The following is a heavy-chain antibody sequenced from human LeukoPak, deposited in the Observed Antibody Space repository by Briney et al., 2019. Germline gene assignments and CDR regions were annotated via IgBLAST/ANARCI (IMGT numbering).Heavy chain of an antibody. CDR2: IYYSGNT. CDR3: ARDPSIAVAPWYFDL. V-gene: IGHV4-59*12. Sequence: SETLSLTCTVSGGSISSYYWSWIRQPPGKGLEWIGYIYYSGNTNYNPSLKSRVTISVDTSKNQFSLKLSSVTAADTAVYYCARDPSIAVAPWYFDLWGRGTLVTVSS. D-gene: IGHD6-19*01. J-gene: IGHJ2*01. CDR1: GGSISSYY.